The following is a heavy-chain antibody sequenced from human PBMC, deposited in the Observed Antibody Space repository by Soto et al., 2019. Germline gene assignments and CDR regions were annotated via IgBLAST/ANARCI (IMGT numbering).Heavy chain of an antibody. CDR2: ISGGGGSI. J-gene: IGHJ4*02. V-gene: IGHV3-23*01. CDR1: GFTFSNYA. Sequence: GGSLRLSCAASGFTFSNYAMTWVRQAPGKGLDWVSVISGGGGSIYNADFVKGRFTISRDNSKNTLFLQMNSLRAEDTAVYYCAKAYGANYYGVDSWGQGTLVTVSS. D-gene: IGHD1-26*01. CDR3: AKAYGANYYGVDS.